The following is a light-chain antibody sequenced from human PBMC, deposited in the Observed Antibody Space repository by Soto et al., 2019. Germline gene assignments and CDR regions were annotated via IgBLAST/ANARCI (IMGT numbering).Light chain of an antibody. V-gene: IGLV2-8*01. CDR1: SSDIGAYNH. J-gene: IGLJ2*01. CDR3: NSYAGGDSFDVI. CDR2: DVT. Sequence: QSVLTQPPSASGSPGQSVTISCTGTSSDIGAYNHVSWYQQYPGKAPKLIIYDVTERPSGVPDRFSGSKSGNTASLTVSGLRADDEAVYYCNSYAGGDSFDVIFGGGTKLTVL.